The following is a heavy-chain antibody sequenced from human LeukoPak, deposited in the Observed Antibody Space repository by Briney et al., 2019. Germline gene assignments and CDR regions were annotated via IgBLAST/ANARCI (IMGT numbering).Heavy chain of an antibody. J-gene: IGHJ5*02. D-gene: IGHD3-10*01. CDR1: GFSSSDYW. Sequence: GGSLRLSCAASGFSSSDYWMHWVRHAPGKGLVWVSRMNSDGTTTNYADSVKGRFTISRDNAKNTLYLQMNSLRAEDTAVYYCARGRGPYGWFDPWGQGTLVTVSS. V-gene: IGHV3-74*01. CDR2: MNSDGTTT. CDR3: ARGRGPYGWFDP.